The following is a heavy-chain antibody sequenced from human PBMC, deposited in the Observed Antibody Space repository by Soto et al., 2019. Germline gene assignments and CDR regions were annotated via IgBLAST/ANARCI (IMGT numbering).Heavy chain of an antibody. CDR1: GGSMNSGGYC. Sequence: QVQLQESGPGLVKPSQTLSLTCTVSGGSMNSGGYCWSWIRQHPGEGLVWIGSISYGGTTSYNPSLKSRFIISVSTSKNQFSLKLTSVTAADTAVYYCSRGILVWGQGTLITVSS. D-gene: IGHD2-15*01. J-gene: IGHJ4*02. V-gene: IGHV4-31*03. CDR2: ISYGGTT. CDR3: SRGILV.